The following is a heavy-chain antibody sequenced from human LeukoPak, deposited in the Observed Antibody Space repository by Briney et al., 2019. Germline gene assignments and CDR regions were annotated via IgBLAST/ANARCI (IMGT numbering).Heavy chain of an antibody. J-gene: IGHJ6*02. CDR3: ARRAWYYDILNGYRGGTDV. D-gene: IGHD3-9*01. CDR1: GGSFSGYH. CDR2: INHSGSA. V-gene: IGHV4-34*01. Sequence: SETLSLTCAVYGGSFSGYHWTWIRQPPGKELEWIGEINHSGSANYSPSLKSRVTISVDTSKNQFSLKVTSVTAADTAVYYCARRAWYYDILNGYRGGTDVWGQGTTVTVSS.